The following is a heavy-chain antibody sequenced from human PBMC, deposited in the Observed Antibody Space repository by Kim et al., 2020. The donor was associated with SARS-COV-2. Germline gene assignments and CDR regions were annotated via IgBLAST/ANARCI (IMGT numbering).Heavy chain of an antibody. CDR2: ISSSSSYI. V-gene: IGHV3-21*01. D-gene: IGHD3-10*01. Sequence: GGSLRLSCAASGFTFSSYSMNWVRQAPGKGLEWVSSISSSSSYIYYADSVKGRFTISRDNAKNSLYLQMNSLRAEDTAVYYCARERTRSGIRYGMDVWGQGTTVTFSS. CDR1: GFTFSSYS. CDR3: ARERTRSGIRYGMDV. J-gene: IGHJ6*02.